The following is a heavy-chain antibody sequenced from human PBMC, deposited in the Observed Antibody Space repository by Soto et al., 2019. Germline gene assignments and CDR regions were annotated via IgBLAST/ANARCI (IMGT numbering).Heavy chain of an antibody. CDR2: IYWDDDK. Sequence: QITLKESGPTLVKPTQTLTLTCTFSGFSLSTSGVGVGWIRQPPGKALEWLALIYWDDDKRYSPSLKSRLTITKDTSKNQVVLTMTNMDPVDTATYYCAQRGGYCSGGSCRGSDAFDIWGQGTMVTVSS. J-gene: IGHJ3*02. CDR1: GFSLSTSGVG. D-gene: IGHD2-15*01. CDR3: AQRGGYCSGGSCRGSDAFDI. V-gene: IGHV2-5*02.